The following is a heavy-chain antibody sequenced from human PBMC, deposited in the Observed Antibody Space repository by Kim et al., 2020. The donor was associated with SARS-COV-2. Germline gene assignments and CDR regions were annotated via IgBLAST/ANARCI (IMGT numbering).Heavy chain of an antibody. J-gene: IGHJ3*02. CDR2: IHYSGAI. V-gene: IGHV4-39*07. CDR1: GGSITYYNYY. Sequence: SETLSLTCTVSGGSITYYNYYWAWIRQPPGKGLEWIGSIHYSGAIYANSSLKSQVALSVDKSKNQFSLKVNSPTAADTALYFCARVRDGFNRAFDIWGQGIMVIVS. CDR3: ARVRDGFNRAFDI. D-gene: IGHD5-12*01.